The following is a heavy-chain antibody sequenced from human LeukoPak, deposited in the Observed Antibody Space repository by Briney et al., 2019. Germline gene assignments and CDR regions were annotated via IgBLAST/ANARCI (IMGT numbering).Heavy chain of an antibody. Sequence: SVKVSCKASGGTFSSYAISWVRQAPGQGLEWMGGIILIFGTANYTQKLQGRVTITVDESTSTAYMELSSLRSEETVVYYCARAILPREDIVVVPGYYYYMDVWGKGTTVTVSS. V-gene: IGHV1-69*01. CDR3: ARAILPREDIVVVPGYYYYMDV. CDR1: GGTFSSYA. J-gene: IGHJ6*03. D-gene: IGHD2-2*01. CDR2: IILIFGTA.